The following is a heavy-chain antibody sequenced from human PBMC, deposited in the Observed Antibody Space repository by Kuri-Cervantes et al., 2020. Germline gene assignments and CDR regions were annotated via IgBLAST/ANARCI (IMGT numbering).Heavy chain of an antibody. V-gene: IGHV3-30-3*02. CDR1: GFTFSSYA. CDR2: ISYDGSNK. CDR3: AKPTWGSPAYFDY. D-gene: IGHD3-16*01. Sequence: GESLKISCAASGFTFSSYAMHWVRQAPGKGLEWVAVISYDGSNKYYADSVKGRFTVFRDNSKNTLYLQMNSLRAEDTAVYYCAKPTWGSPAYFDYWGQGTLVTVSS. J-gene: IGHJ4*02.